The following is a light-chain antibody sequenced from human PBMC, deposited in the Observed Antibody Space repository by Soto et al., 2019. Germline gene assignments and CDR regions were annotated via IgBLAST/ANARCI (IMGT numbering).Light chain of an antibody. CDR1: QVISSY. CDR2: AAS. Sequence: DIQLTQSPSFLSASVGDRVTITCRASQVISSYLAWYQQKPGKAPKLLIYAASTLQSGVPSRFSGSGSGTEFTLTISSLQPEDFATYYCQQLNSYPFTFGGGTKVDIK. CDR3: QQLNSYPFT. V-gene: IGKV1-9*01. J-gene: IGKJ4*01.